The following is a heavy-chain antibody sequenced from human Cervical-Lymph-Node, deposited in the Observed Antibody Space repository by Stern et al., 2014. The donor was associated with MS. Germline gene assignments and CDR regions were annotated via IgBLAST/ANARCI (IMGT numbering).Heavy chain of an antibody. V-gene: IGHV5-51*01. Sequence: VQLVQSGAEMKKPGGSLKISCKGSGYSFTLYWIGWVRQMPGKGLEWMGIFYPGSFDTRYSPSFQGQATISADKSISTAYLQWSSLKASDTAMYYCAALVRGSYFYWGQGTLVTVSS. D-gene: IGHD1-26*01. CDR2: FYPGSFDT. J-gene: IGHJ4*02. CDR3: AALVRGSYFY. CDR1: GYSFTLYW.